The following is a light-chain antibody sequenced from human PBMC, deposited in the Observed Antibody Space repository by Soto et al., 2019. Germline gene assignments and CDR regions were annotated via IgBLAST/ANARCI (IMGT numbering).Light chain of an antibody. CDR1: DIGRRS. CDR2: DDF. Sequence: SYELTQPPSVSVAPGQTAKISCGGSDIGRRSVHWYQQKPGQAPVLVVYDDFDRPSGIPDRFSGSKSGNTATLTISRVEAGDEADYYCHVWTSSGDLSFGGGTKLTVL. V-gene: IGLV3-21*02. J-gene: IGLJ2*01. CDR3: HVWTSSGDLS.